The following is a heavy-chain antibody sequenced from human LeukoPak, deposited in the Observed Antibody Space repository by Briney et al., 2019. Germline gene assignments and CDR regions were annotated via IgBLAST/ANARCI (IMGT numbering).Heavy chain of an antibody. Sequence: GGSLRLSCAASGFTFSSYWMHWVRQAPGKGLVWVSNINSDGSTTTYADSVKGRFTISRDNAENTLYLQMNSLRAEDTAVYYCARENYDSSGYYYGGQWFDPWGQGTLVTVSS. D-gene: IGHD3-22*01. CDR2: INSDGSTT. J-gene: IGHJ5*02. V-gene: IGHV3-74*01. CDR1: GFTFSSYW. CDR3: ARENYDSSGYYYGGQWFDP.